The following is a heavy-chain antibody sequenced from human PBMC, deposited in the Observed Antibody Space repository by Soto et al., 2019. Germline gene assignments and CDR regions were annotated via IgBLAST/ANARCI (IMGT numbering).Heavy chain of an antibody. Sequence: QVQLVESGGGVVQPGRSLRLSCAASGFTFSSYDMHWVRQAPGKGLEWVAVISYDGSNKYYADSVKGRLTISRDNSKNTLYLQMNSLRAEDTAVYYCAKDRRPNYYYGMDVWGQGTTVTVSS. V-gene: IGHV3-30*18. CDR2: ISYDGSNK. D-gene: IGHD6-25*01. CDR1: GFTFSSYD. CDR3: AKDRRPNYYYGMDV. J-gene: IGHJ6*02.